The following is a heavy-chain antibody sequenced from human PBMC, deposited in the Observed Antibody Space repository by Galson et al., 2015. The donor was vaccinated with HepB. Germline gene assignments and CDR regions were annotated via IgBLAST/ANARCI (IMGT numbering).Heavy chain of an antibody. CDR2: IYYSGNT. CDR3: ARHVDTTMAISWFGP. CDR1: GGSISSGGYY. V-gene: IGHV4-30-4*01. J-gene: IGHJ5*02. D-gene: IGHD5-18*01. Sequence: VSGGSISSGGYYWSWIRQPPGKGLEWIGYIYYSGNTYYSPSLKSRLTISVDTSKNQFSLRLNSVTAADTAVYYCARHVDTTMAISWFGPWGQGTLVTVSS.